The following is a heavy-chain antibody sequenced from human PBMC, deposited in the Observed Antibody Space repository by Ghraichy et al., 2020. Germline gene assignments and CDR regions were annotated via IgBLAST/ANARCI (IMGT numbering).Heavy chain of an antibody. CDR1: GGSISSYY. D-gene: IGHD2-21*02. CDR2: VYYSGTT. Sequence: SETLSLTCTVSGGSISSYYWSWIRQPPGKGLEWIGYVYYSGTTKYDPSLNSRVTISVDTSKNQFSLRLTSVTAAGTAVYYCARGTYCGGDCFWYFDYWGQGTLVTVSS. J-gene: IGHJ4*02. CDR3: ARGTYCGGDCFWYFDY. V-gene: IGHV4-59*01.